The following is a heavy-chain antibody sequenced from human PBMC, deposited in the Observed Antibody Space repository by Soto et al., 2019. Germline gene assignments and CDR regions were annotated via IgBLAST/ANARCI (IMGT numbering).Heavy chain of an antibody. CDR1: GFSVSSNS. CDR3: ARELSGSWYNWFDP. J-gene: IGHJ5*02. D-gene: IGHD5-12*01. V-gene: IGHV3-53*01. CDR2: IHSDVTT. Sequence: SGGSLRLSCAASGFSVSSNSMSWVRQAPGKGLEWVSVIHSDVTTYYADFVKGRFIISRDNSKDTLYLQMNRLRAEDTAVYYCARELSGSWYNWFDPWGQGTLVTVSS.